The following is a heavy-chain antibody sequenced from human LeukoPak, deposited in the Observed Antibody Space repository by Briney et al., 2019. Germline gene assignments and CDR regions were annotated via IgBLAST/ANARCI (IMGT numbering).Heavy chain of an antibody. J-gene: IGHJ5*02. CDR1: GLSFSSYA. Sequence: GRSLRLSCAASGLSFSSYAMHWVRQAPGKGLEWVAVISFDGSNKYYADSVKRPFTISRDTSTHTLYLLLNSLRPEDTAVYYCARDEGRVRVTPPFDPWGQGTLVTVSS. CDR3: ARDEGRVRVTPPFDP. V-gene: IGHV3-30-3*01. CDR2: ISFDGSNK. D-gene: IGHD4-23*01.